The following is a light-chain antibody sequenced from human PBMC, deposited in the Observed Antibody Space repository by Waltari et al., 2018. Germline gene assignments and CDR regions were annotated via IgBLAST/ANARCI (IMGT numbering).Light chain of an antibody. CDR2: AVS. J-gene: IGKJ5*01. Sequence: DVVMTQTPLSLSVTSGQPASIPSKSSQSLLHSVGKTPLSCYLQSPGPPPQLLIYAVSYRFSGVPDRFSGRGSGTDFTLKISRVEAEDVGVYYCMQSLHLITFGQGTRLEIK. CDR1: QSLLHSVGKTP. CDR3: MQSLHLIT. V-gene: IGKV2D-29*01.